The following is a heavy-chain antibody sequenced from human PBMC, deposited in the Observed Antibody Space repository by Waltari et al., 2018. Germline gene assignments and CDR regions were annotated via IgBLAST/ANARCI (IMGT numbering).Heavy chain of an antibody. CDR1: GGSISSGSYY. CDR3: ARGVLMAGWNH. Sequence: SGGSISSGSYYWSWIRQPAGKGLEWIGYIYTSGSTNYNPSLKSRVTISVDTSKNQFSLKLSSVTAADTAVYYCARGVLMAGWNHWGQGTLVTVSS. V-gene: IGHV4-61*09. D-gene: IGHD2-15*01. CDR2: IYTSGST. J-gene: IGHJ5*02.